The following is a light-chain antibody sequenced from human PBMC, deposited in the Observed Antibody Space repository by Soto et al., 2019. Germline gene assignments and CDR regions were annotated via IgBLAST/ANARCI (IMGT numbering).Light chain of an antibody. CDR2: GAA. Sequence: ETVMTQSPATLSESQGERATLSCRASKSVRNNLAWYQQKPGQAPRLLIYGAAARATGIPARFSGSGLGTEFTLTISSLQSEDSAVYYCQHYNEWPLTFGGGTKVEIK. V-gene: IGKV3-15*01. CDR3: QHYNEWPLT. J-gene: IGKJ4*01. CDR1: KSVRNN.